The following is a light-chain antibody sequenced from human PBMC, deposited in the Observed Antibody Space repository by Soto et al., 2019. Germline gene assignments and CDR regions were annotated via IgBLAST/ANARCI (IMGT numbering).Light chain of an antibody. V-gene: IGLV8-61*01. J-gene: IGLJ2*01. CDR1: SGSVSTSYY. Sequence: QTVVTQEPSFSVSPGGTVTLTCGLSSGSVSTSYYPSWYQQTPGQAPRTLIYSTNTRSSGVPDRFSGSILGNKAALTITGAQADDESDYNCVLYMGSGSVVFGGGTKVTVL. CDR3: VLYMGSGSVV. CDR2: STN.